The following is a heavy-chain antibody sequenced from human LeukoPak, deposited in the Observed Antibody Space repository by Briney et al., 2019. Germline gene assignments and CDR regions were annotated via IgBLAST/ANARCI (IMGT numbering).Heavy chain of an antibody. CDR1: GGTFNSYA. Sequence: SVKVSCKASGGTFNSYAISWVRQAPGQGLEWMGRIIPIFGTANYAQKFQGRVTITTDESTSTAYMELSSLRSEDTAVYYCAREKVVRGARWFDPWGQGTLVTVSS. J-gene: IGHJ5*02. CDR3: AREKVVRGARWFDP. CDR2: IIPIFGTA. V-gene: IGHV1-69*05. D-gene: IGHD3-10*01.